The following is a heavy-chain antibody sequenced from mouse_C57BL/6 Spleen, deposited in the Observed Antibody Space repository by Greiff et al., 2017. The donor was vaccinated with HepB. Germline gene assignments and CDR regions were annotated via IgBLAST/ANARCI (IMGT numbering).Heavy chain of an antibody. Sequence: EVKLQESGGGLVKPGGSLKLSCAASGFTFSSYAMSWVRQTPEKRLEWVATISDGGSYTYYPDNVKGRFTISRDNAKNNLYLQMSHLKSEDTAMYYCARFMVTFDYWGQGTTLTVSS. CDR1: GFTFSSYA. CDR3: ARFMVTFDY. V-gene: IGHV5-4*03. CDR2: ISDGGSYT. D-gene: IGHD2-2*01. J-gene: IGHJ2*01.